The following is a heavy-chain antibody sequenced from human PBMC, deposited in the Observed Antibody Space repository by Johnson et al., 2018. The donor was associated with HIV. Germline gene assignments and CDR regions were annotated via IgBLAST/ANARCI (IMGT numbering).Heavy chain of an antibody. CDR3: AKSPGKGHGVDSGAVHI. D-gene: IGHD1-14*01. CDR2: IWYDGSNE. CDR1: GFTFSSYG. J-gene: IGHJ3*02. Sequence: QVQLVESGGGVVQPGRSLRLSCAASGFTFSSYGMHWVRQAPGKGLEWVAVIWYDGSNEHYADSVKGRFTISRDNSKNTLYLQMSSLRAEDTAVYYGAKSPGKGHGVDSGAVHIWVQGTMVTVSS. V-gene: IGHV3-33*06.